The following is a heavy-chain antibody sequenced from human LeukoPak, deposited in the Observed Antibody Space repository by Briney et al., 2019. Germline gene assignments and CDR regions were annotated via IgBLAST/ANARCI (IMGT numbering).Heavy chain of an antibody. Sequence: GESLKISCSASGYRFTSYWIAWVRQMPGKGLEWMGIIYGGDSDTKYSPSFDGQVTISADKSITTAYLQWSSLKASDTAVYYCARGDQLGIRFDFWGQGTLVTLSS. CDR3: ARGDQLGIRFDF. D-gene: IGHD7-27*01. V-gene: IGHV5-51*01. CDR2: IYGGDSDT. J-gene: IGHJ4*02. CDR1: GYRFTSYW.